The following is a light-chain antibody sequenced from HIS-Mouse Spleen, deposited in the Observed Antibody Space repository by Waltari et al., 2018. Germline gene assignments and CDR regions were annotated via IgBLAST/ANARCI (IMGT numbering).Light chain of an antibody. J-gene: IGLJ3*02. CDR1: SSGGGGYNL. Sequence: QSALTQPASVSGSPGQSITISCTGTSSGGGGYNLVSWYQQHPGKAPKLMIYEGSKRPSGVSNRFSGSKSGNTASLTISGLQAEDEADYYCCSYAGSSTWVFGGGTKLTVL. CDR2: EGS. CDR3: CSYAGSSTWV. V-gene: IGLV2-23*01.